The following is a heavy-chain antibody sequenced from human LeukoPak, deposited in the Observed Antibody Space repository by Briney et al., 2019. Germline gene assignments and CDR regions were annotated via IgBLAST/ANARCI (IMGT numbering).Heavy chain of an antibody. CDR1: GFTFSSYT. Sequence: SGGSLRLSGAGSGFTFSSYTMNWVRHDPGKGLQLISYISSSSTTIYYAESVKGRFAISRDNATKPLYLHMNSLGDEDTAVYYCARDWGSILTAIDCWGQGTLVTVSA. D-gene: IGHD3-9*01. V-gene: IGHV3-48*02. CDR3: ARDWGSILTAIDC. CDR2: ISSSSTTI. J-gene: IGHJ4*02.